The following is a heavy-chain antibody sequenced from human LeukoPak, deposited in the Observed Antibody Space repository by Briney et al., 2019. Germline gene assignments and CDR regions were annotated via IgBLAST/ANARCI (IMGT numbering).Heavy chain of an antibody. J-gene: IGHJ5*02. Sequence: GESLKISCKGSGYSFTSYWIGWVRQMPGKGLEWMGIIYPGDSDTRYSPSFQGQVTISADKSISTAYLQWSSLKASDTAMYYCASGGYYDFWSGCSNWFDPWGQGTLVTVSS. CDR3: ASGGYYDFWSGCSNWFDP. CDR1: GYSFTSYW. D-gene: IGHD3-3*01. V-gene: IGHV5-51*01. CDR2: IYPGDSDT.